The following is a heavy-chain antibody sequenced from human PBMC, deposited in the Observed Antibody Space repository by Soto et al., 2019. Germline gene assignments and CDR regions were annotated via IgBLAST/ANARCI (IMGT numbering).Heavy chain of an antibody. Sequence: EVQLVESGGGLIQPGGSLRLSCAASGFTVSSNYMSWVRQAPGKGLEWASVIYSGGSTYYADSVKGRFTISRDNAKNSLYLQMNSLRAEDTAVYYCASSSSFSYDAFDIWGQGTMVTVSS. CDR3: ASSSSFSYDAFDI. CDR1: GFTVSSNY. CDR2: IYSGGST. D-gene: IGHD6-13*01. J-gene: IGHJ3*02. V-gene: IGHV3-53*01.